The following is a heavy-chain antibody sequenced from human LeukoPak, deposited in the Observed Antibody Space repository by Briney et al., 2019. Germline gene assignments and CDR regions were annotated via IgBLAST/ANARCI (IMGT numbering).Heavy chain of an antibody. Sequence: SETLSLTCAVYGGSFSGYYWSWIRQPPGKGLEWIGEINHSGSTNYNPSLKSRVTISVDTSKNQFSLKLSSVTAADTAVYYCARSPDCSGGSCHYGIKFDPWGQGTLVTVSS. J-gene: IGHJ5*02. CDR2: INHSGST. D-gene: IGHD2-15*01. CDR3: ARSPDCSGGSCHYGIKFDP. V-gene: IGHV4-34*01. CDR1: GGSFSGYY.